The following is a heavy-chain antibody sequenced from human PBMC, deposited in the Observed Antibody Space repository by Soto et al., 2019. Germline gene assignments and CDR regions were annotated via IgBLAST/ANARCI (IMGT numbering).Heavy chain of an antibody. CDR2: IIPILGIA. J-gene: IGHJ5*01. V-gene: IGHV1-69*02. D-gene: IGHD3-9*01. Sequence: QVQLVQSGAEVKKPGSSVKVSCKASGGTFSSYTISWVRQAPGQGLEWMGRIIPILGIANYAQKFQGRVTITADKSTSTAYMELSSLSSEDTAVYYCASSRGRYFGWFELWGQGTLVTVSS. CDR1: GGTFSSYT. CDR3: ASSRGRYFGWFEL.